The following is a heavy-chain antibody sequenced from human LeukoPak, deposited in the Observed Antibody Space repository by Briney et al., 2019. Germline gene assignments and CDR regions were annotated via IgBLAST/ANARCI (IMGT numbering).Heavy chain of an antibody. CDR3: ARDSGTGITMIVVVTDAFDI. D-gene: IGHD3-22*01. J-gene: IGHJ3*02. V-gene: IGHV1-46*03. CDR1: GYTFTSYY. CDR2: INPSGGST. Sequence: ASVKVSCKASGYTFTSYYMHRVRQAPGQGLEWMGIINPSGGSTSYAQKFRGRVTMTRDTSTSTVYMELSSLRSEDTAVYYCARDSGTGITMIVVVTDAFDIWGQGTMVTVSS.